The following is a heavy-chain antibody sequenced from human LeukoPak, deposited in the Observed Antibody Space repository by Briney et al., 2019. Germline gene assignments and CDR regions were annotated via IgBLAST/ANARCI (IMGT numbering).Heavy chain of an antibody. J-gene: IGHJ5*02. Sequence: SETLSLTCTVSGGSISSSSYYWGWIRQPPGKGLEWIGSIYYSGSTYYNPSLKSRVTISVDTSKNQFSLKLSSVTAADMAVYYCARLLLTGDYYDSMIDPWGQGTLVTVSS. CDR3: ARLLLTGDYYDSMIDP. V-gene: IGHV4-39*01. D-gene: IGHD3-22*01. CDR1: GGSISSSSYY. CDR2: IYYSGST.